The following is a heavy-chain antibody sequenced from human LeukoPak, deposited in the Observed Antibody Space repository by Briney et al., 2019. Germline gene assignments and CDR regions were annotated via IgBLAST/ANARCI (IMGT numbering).Heavy chain of an antibody. V-gene: IGHV3-74*01. J-gene: IGHJ3*01. CDR1: GFTFSNYW. CDR3: ARGPQALTSLYASDV. Sequence: PGGSLRLSCAASGFTFSNYWMHWVRQAPGKGLVWVSRINSDGSSTTYADSVKGRFTISRDNAKNTLYLQVNSLRAEDTAVYYCARGPQALTSLYASDVWGQGTMVTVSS. CDR2: INSDGSST.